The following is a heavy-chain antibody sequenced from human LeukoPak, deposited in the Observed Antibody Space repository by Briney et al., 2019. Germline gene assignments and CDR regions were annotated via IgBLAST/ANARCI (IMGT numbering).Heavy chain of an antibody. V-gene: IGHV4-34*01. D-gene: IGHD2-8*01. CDR3: VGGGYCTNGVCPGHY. CDR1: GGSFSGYY. CDR2: INHRGST. J-gene: IGHJ4*02. Sequence: SETLSLTCAVYGGSFSGYYWGWIRQPPGKGLEWIGEINHRGSTNYTPSLKRRVSISVDTSKNQFSLKLSSVPPADTPVYYCVGGGYCTNGVCPGHYWGQGTLVTVSS.